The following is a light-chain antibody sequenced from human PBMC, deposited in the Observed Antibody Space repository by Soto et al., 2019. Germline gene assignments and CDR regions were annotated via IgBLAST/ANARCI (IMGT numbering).Light chain of an antibody. J-gene: IGKJ4*01. CDR3: QQRSNWPLT. V-gene: IGKV3-11*01. Sequence: EIVLTQSPDTLSLSPGESATLSCRASQSVSRYLAWYQQKPGQTPRLLIYDASTRAAGIPARSSGSGSGTDFTLTISSLEPEDFAVYYCQQRSNWPLTFGGGTKVDIK. CDR2: DAS. CDR1: QSVSRY.